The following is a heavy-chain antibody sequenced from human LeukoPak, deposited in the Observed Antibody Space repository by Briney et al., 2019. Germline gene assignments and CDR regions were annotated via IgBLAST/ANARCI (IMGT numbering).Heavy chain of an antibody. CDR1: GGSISGHY. CDR3: ATRSSGWQFDY. D-gene: IGHD6-19*01. CDR2: IYSSGST. Sequence: SETLSLTCRVSGGSISGHYWNWIRQAPGKRLEWIGFIYSSGSTNYNPSLKGRVTISVDTSKNQFPLKLSSVTAADTAVYYCATRSSGWQFDYWGQGTLVTVSS. V-gene: IGHV4-59*08. J-gene: IGHJ4*02.